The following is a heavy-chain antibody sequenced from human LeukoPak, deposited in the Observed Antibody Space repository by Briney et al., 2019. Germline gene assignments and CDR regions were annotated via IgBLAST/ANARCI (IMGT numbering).Heavy chain of an antibody. V-gene: IGHV3-23*01. D-gene: IGHD2-15*01. CDR1: GFTFSSYA. J-gene: IGHJ4*02. Sequence: GGSLRLSCAASGFTFSSYAMSWVRQAPGKGLEWASAISGSGGSTYYADSVKGRFTISRDNSKNTLYLQMNSLRAEDTAVYYCAKDLTIVVVVADPDYWGQGTLVTVSS. CDR3: AKDLTIVVVVADPDY. CDR2: ISGSGGST.